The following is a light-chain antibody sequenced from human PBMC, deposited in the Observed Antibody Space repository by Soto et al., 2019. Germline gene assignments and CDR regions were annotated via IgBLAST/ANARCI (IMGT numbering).Light chain of an antibody. Sequence: QPVLTQSPSASASLGASVKLACTLSSGHSTYAVAWHQHQPDKGPRYLMKLNSDGSHTKGDGIPDRFAGSSSGAERYLTISSLQSEDEADYYCQTWDTGIQVFGGGTKLTVL. J-gene: IGLJ2*01. CDR1: SGHSTYA. CDR2: LNSDGSH. V-gene: IGLV4-69*01. CDR3: QTWDTGIQV.